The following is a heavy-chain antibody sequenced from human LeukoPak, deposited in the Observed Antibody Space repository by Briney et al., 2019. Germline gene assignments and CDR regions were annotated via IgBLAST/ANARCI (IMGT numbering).Heavy chain of an antibody. V-gene: IGHV4-4*07. J-gene: IGHJ4*02. CDR1: GGSISSYY. D-gene: IGHD2-2*01. CDR3: AREKVPAATRMREYYFDY. Sequence: SETLSLTCTVSGGSISSYYWSWTRQPAGKGLEWIGRIYTSGSTNYNPSLKSRVTMSVDTSKNQFSLKLSSVTAADTAVYYCAREKVPAATRMREYYFDYWGQGTLVTVSS. CDR2: IYTSGST.